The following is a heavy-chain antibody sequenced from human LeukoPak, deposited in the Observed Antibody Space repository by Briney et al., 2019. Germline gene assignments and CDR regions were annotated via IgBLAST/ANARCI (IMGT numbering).Heavy chain of an antibody. J-gene: IGHJ4*02. Sequence: PGGSLRLSCAASGFDFRSYAMHWVRQAPGKGLEWVSLISYHGTNTYYADSVKGRFTISRDNSKNTVLLQMTSLRVEDTAVYYCARDSANTNGRGFDFWGQGMQVTVSS. D-gene: IGHD2-15*01. CDR1: GFDFRSYA. CDR3: ARDSANTNGRGFDF. V-gene: IGHV3-30*04. CDR2: ISYHGTNT.